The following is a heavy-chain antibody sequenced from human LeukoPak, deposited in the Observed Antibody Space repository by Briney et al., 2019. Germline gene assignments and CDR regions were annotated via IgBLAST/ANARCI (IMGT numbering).Heavy chain of an antibody. CDR2: IIPIFGTA. J-gene: IGHJ6*03. V-gene: IGHV1-69*13. Sequence: ASVKVSCKASGCTFSSYAISWVRQAPGQGLEWVGGIIPIFGTANYAQKFQGRVTITADESTSTAYMELSSLRSEDTAVYYCAQGVNYYYYMDVWGKGTTATVSS. D-gene: IGHD3-16*01. CDR1: GCTFSSYA. CDR3: AQGVNYYYYMDV.